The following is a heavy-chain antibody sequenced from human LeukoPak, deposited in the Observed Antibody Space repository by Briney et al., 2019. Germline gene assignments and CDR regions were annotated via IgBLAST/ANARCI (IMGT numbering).Heavy chain of an antibody. CDR2: LSGSANSK. J-gene: IGHJ4*02. D-gene: IGHD4-11*01. CDR3: ARQLIPTDIK. CDR1: GFTFSSYN. V-gene: IGHV3-23*01. Sequence: GGSLRLSCAASGFTFSSYNVNWVRQAPGKGLEWVSALSGSANSKYYADSVRGRFTISRDNSKNTLYLRMNTLRAEDTAIYYCARQLIPTDIKWGQGTLVTVSS.